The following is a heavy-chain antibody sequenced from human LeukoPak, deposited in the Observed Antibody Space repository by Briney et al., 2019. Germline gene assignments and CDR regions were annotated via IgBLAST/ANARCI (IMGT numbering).Heavy chain of an antibody. CDR2: IYYSGST. D-gene: IGHD3-9*01. J-gene: IGHJ4*02. CDR1: GGSISSSSYY. CDR3: ASQSYDILTGYYVDY. V-gene: IGHV4-39*07. Sequence: SETLSLTCTVSGGSISSSSYYWGWIRQPPGKGLEWIGSIYYSGSTYYNPSLKSRVTISVDTSKNQFSLKLSSVTAADTAVYYCASQSYDILTGYYVDYWGQGTLVTVSS.